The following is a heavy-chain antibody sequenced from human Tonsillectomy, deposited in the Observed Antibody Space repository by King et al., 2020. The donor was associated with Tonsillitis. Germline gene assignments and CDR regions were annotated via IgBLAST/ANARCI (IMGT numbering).Heavy chain of an antibody. J-gene: IGHJ4*02. V-gene: IGHV6-1*01. Sequence: VQLQESGPRLVKPSQTLSVTCDISGDSVSSKFAAWNWIRQSPSRGLEWLGRTFYRTKWNYDYAISVKGRINFIVDTSRNQVSLQLNSVTPEDTAVYYCARDDESSGSDILFDYWGQGTLVTVSS. D-gene: IGHD6-19*01. CDR2: TFYRTKWNY. CDR1: GDSVSSKFAA. CDR3: ARDDESSGSDILFDY.